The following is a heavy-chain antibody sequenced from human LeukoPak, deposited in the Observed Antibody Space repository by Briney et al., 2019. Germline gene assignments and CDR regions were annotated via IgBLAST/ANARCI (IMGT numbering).Heavy chain of an antibody. D-gene: IGHD6-19*01. CDR3: ARAFSAWPHAFDI. Sequence: SETLSLTCTVSGGSISSYYRSWIRQPPGKGLEWIGYISYSGSTTYHPSLNSRVTISLDTSKNQFSLMVTSVTAADTAVYFCARAFSAWPHAFDIWGRGTMVTVSS. V-gene: IGHV4-59*01. CDR1: GGSISSYY. CDR2: ISYSGST. J-gene: IGHJ3*02.